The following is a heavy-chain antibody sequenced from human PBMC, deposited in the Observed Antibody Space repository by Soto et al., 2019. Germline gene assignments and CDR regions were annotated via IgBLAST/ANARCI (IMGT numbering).Heavy chain of an antibody. Sequence: GGSLRLSCAASGFTFSSYAMSWVRQAPGKGLEWVSAISGSGGSTYYADSVKGRFTISRDNSKNTLYLQMNSLRDEDTCGYYCARENGIEASFDPCGQGTMVTASS. CDR1: GFTFSSYA. CDR2: ISGSGGST. V-gene: IGHV3-23*01. CDR3: ARENGIEASFDP. D-gene: IGHD1-1*01. J-gene: IGHJ5*02.